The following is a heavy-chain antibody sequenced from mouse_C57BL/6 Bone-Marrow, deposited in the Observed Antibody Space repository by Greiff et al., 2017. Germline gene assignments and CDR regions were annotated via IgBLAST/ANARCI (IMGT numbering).Heavy chain of an antibody. V-gene: IGHV1-26*01. CDR2: INPNNGGT. Sequence: VQLQQSGPELVKPGASVKISCKASGYTFTDYYMNWVKQSHGKSLEWIGDINPNNGGTSYNQKFKGKATLTVDKSSSTAYMELRSLTSEDSAVYYCARTEPGGYYAMDYWGQGTSVTVSS. D-gene: IGHD1-1*02. CDR1: GYTFTDYY. CDR3: ARTEPGGYYAMDY. J-gene: IGHJ4*01.